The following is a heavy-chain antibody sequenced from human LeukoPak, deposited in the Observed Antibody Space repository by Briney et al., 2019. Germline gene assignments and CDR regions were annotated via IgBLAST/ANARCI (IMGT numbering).Heavy chain of an antibody. CDR1: GFIFNSYW. Sequence: GGSLRLSCAASGFIFNSYWMHWVRQVPGGGLVWVSRISGDGSSTSNADSVKGRFTISRDNAKNTLYLQMNSLRVEDMAVYYCAAIVEGGRRAFDIWGQGTMVTVSS. CDR3: AAIVEGGRRAFDI. CDR2: ISGDGSST. V-gene: IGHV3-74*01. J-gene: IGHJ3*02. D-gene: IGHD3-22*01.